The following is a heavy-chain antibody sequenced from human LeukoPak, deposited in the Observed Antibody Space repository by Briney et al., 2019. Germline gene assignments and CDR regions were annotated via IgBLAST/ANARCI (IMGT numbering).Heavy chain of an antibody. V-gene: IGHV1-2*06. CDR3: ARVGDFWSGSDY. CDR2: INPNSGGT. CDR1: GYTFTGYY. J-gene: IGHJ4*02. Sequence: GASVKVSCKASGYTFTGYYMHRVRQAPGQGLEWMGRINPNSGGTNYAQKFQGRVTMTRDTSISTAYMELSRLRSDDTAVYYCARVGDFWSGSDYWGQGTLVTVSS. D-gene: IGHD3-3*01.